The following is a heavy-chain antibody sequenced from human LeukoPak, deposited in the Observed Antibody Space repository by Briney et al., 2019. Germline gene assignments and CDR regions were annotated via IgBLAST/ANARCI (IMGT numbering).Heavy chain of an antibody. CDR3: AKDKQWAFDY. D-gene: IGHD1-26*01. CDR2: ISYDGSNK. V-gene: IGHV3-30*18. Sequence: PGGSLRLSCAASGFTFSSYGMHWVRQAPGKGLEWVAVISYDGSNKYYADSVKGRFTISRDNSKNTLYLQMNSLRAEDTAVYYCAKDKQWAFDYWGQGTLVTVSS. J-gene: IGHJ4*02. CDR1: GFTFSSYG.